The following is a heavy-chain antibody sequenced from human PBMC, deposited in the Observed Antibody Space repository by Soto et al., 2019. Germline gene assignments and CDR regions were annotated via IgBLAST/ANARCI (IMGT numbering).Heavy chain of an antibody. CDR1: GGSFSGYY. V-gene: IGHV4-34*01. CDR3: ARQEVPQWFTKGYYGMDV. D-gene: IGHD2-8*01. CDR2: INHRGNT. J-gene: IGHJ6*02. Sequence: SETLSLTCAVYGGSFSGYYWTWIRQPPGKGLEWIGEINHRGNTNYNPSLKSRVTISVDTSKNQFSLKLPSVTAADTAVYYCARQEVPQWFTKGYYGMDVWDQGTTVT.